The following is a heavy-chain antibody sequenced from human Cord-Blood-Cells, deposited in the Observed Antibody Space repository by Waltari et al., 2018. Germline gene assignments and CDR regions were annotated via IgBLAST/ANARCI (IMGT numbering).Heavy chain of an antibody. D-gene: IGHD6-6*01. CDR3: ARDDPYSSSSAFDI. Sequence: QVQLQESDPGLVKPSETLSLPCTVSGGSISSYSWRWIRQPPGKGLEWIGYIYYSGSTNYNPSLKSRVTISVDTSKNQFSLKLSSVTAADTAVYYCARDDPYSSSSAFDIWGQGTMVTVSS. V-gene: IGHV4-59*01. CDR2: IYYSGST. CDR1: GGSISSYS. J-gene: IGHJ3*02.